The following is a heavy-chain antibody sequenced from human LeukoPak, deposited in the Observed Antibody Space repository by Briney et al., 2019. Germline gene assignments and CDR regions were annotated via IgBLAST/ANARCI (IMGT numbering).Heavy chain of an antibody. Sequence: GGSLRLSCAASGFTFSSYAMSWVRQAPGKGLEWVSGISWNSGSIGYADSVKGRFTISRDNAKNSLYLQMNSLRAEDTALYYCAKALYPGIAAAGYFDYWGQGTLVTVSS. CDR3: AKALYPGIAAAGYFDY. J-gene: IGHJ4*02. CDR2: ISWNSGSI. D-gene: IGHD6-13*01. V-gene: IGHV3-9*01. CDR1: GFTFSSYA.